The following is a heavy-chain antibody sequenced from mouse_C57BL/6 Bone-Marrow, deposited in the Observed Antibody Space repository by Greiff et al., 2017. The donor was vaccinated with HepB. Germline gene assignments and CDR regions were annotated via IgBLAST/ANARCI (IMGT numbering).Heavy chain of an antibody. CDR2: ISSGGSYT. V-gene: IGHV5-6*01. J-gene: IGHJ2*01. CDR3: ARRYPSDY. Sequence: DVHLVESGGDLVKPGGSLKLSCAASGFTFSSYGMSWVRQTPDKRLEWVATISSGGSYTYYPDSVKGRFTISRDNAKNTLYLQMSSLKSEDTAMYYCARRYPSDYWGQGTTLTVSS. CDR1: GFTFSSYG.